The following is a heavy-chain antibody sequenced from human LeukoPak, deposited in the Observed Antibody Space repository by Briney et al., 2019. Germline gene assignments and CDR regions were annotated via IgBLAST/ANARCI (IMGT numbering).Heavy chain of an antibody. CDR3: AKGTKAAMVNFDY. J-gene: IGHJ4*02. CDR1: GFTFSSYA. CDR2: ISGSGGST. D-gene: IGHD5-18*01. Sequence: GGSLRLSCAASGFTFSSYAMSWVRQPRGKGLEWVSAISGSGGSTYYADSVKGRFTISRDNSMNTLYLQMNSLRAEDTAVYYCAKGTKAAMVNFDYWGQGTLVTVSS. V-gene: IGHV3-23*01.